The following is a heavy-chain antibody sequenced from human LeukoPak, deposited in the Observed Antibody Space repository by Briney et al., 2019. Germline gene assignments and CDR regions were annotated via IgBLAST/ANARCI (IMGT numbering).Heavy chain of an antibody. V-gene: IGHV5-51*01. Sequence: GESLQFSSNASGYSFTNYGSGWVRQMPGKGLEWMGIIYPGDSDTRYSPSFQGQVTISADKSISTAYLQWSSLKASDNAMYYCGRMEIEVATQNWFDAWGQGTLVTVSS. CDR2: IYPGDSDT. J-gene: IGHJ5*02. D-gene: IGHD3-22*01. CDR3: GRMEIEVATQNWFDA. CDR1: GYSFTNYG.